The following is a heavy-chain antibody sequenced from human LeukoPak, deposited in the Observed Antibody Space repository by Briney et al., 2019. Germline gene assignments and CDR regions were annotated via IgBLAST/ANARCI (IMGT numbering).Heavy chain of an antibody. V-gene: IGHV1-18*01. CDR2: ISAYNGNT. CDR1: GYTFTSYG. Sequence: ASVKVSCKASGYTFTSYGISWVRQAPGQGLEWMGRISAYNGNTNYAQKLQGGVTMTTDTSTSTAYMELRSLRSDDTAVYYCARARHIVVVTAIRGAFDIWGQGTMVTVSS. D-gene: IGHD2-21*02. J-gene: IGHJ3*02. CDR3: ARARHIVVVTAIRGAFDI.